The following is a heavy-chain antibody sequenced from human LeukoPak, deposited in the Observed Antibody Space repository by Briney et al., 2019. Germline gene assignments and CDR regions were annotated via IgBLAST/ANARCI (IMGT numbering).Heavy chain of an antibody. Sequence: GGSLRLSCAASGFTFSSYAMSWVRQAPGKGLEWVSAISGSGGSTYCADSVKGRFTISRDNAKNSLYLQMNSLRAEDTAVYYCARDHCSSTSCYDYWGQGTLVTVSS. CDR3: ARDHCSSTSCYDY. CDR2: ISGSGGST. V-gene: IGHV3-23*01. J-gene: IGHJ4*02. CDR1: GFTFSSYA. D-gene: IGHD2-2*01.